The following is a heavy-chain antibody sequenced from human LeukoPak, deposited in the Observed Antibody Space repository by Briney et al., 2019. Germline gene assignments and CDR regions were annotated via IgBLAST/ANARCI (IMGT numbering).Heavy chain of an antibody. J-gene: IGHJ3*02. Sequence: GASVKVSCKASGYTFTGYYMHWVRQAPGQGLEWMGWINPNSGGTNYAQKFQGRVTMTRDTSISTAYMELSRLRSDDTAVYYCARGSVTMIVVAILLGAFDIWGQGTIVTVSS. D-gene: IGHD3-22*01. CDR1: GYTFTGYY. V-gene: IGHV1-2*02. CDR2: INPNSGGT. CDR3: ARGSVTMIVVAILLGAFDI.